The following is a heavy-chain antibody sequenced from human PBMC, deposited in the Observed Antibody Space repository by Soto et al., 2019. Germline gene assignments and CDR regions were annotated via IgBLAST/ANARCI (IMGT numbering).Heavy chain of an antibody. CDR2: ISAYNGNT. CDR1: GYTFTSYG. CDR3: ARVWGGYDSPLYYYGMDV. J-gene: IGHJ6*02. V-gene: IGHV1-18*01. D-gene: IGHD5-12*01. Sequence: QVQLVQSGAEVKKPGASVKVSCKASGYTFTSYGISWVRQAPGQGLEWMGWISAYNGNTNYAQKLQGRVTMTTDTXTXTXXMELRSLRSDDTAVYYCARVWGGYDSPLYYYGMDVWGQGTTVTVSS.